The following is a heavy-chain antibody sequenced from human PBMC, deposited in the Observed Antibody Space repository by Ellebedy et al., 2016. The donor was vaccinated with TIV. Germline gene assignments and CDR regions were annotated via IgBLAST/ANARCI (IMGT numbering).Heavy chain of an antibody. CDR1: GFSLSTSGMS. CDR3: ARIHRRGYFDY. J-gene: IGHJ4*02. D-gene: IGHD1-14*01. V-gene: IGHV2-70*11. Sequence: SGPTLVKPTQTLTLTCTFSGFSLSTSGMSVSWIRQPPGKALEWLARIDWDDDKYYNISLKTRLTISKDTSKNQVVLTMTNMDPVDTATYYCARIHRRGYFDYWGQGTLVTVSS. CDR2: IDWDDDK.